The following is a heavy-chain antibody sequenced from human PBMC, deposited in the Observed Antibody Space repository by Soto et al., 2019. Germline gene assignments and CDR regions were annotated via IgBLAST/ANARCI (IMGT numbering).Heavy chain of an antibody. Sequence: WGSLRLSCAASGFKFYSYDIHWVRQAPGKGLEWVAVISYDGSKEYYAESVKGRFTISRDNSKNTLYLQMNSLRAEDTAVYYCARDSVRGYSYGRLGYYYYGMDVWGQGTTVTVSS. D-gene: IGHD5-18*01. CDR1: GFKFYSYD. CDR2: ISYDGSKE. CDR3: ARDSVRGYSYGRLGYYYYGMDV. J-gene: IGHJ6*02. V-gene: IGHV3-33*05.